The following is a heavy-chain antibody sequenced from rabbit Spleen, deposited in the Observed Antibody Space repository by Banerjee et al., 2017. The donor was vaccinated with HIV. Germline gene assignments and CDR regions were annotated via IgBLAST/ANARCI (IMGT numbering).Heavy chain of an antibody. CDR1: GFSFSSNYY. CDR2: IATDSSGST. Sequence: QSLEESGGDLVKPGASLTLTCTASGFSFSSNYYMSWVRQAPGKGLEWIGYIATDSSGSTYYANWAKGRFTISKTSSTTVTLQMTSLTVADSATYFCSRGGYLWGPGTLVTVS. J-gene: IGHJ4*01. CDR3: SRGGYL. D-gene: IGHD3-1*01. V-gene: IGHV1S40*01.